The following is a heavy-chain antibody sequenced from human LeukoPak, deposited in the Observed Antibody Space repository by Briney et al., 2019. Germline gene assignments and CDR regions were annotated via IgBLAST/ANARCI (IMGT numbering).Heavy chain of an antibody. J-gene: IGHJ6*03. CDR2: IKQDGSEK. V-gene: IGHV3-7*01. CDR1: GFTFSSYW. CDR3: ARDRGYMDV. Sequence: GGSLRLSCAASGFTFSSYWMSWVRQAPGKRLEWVANIKQDGSEKYYVASVKGRFTISRDNAENSLFLQMNSLRAEDTAVYYCARDRGYMDVWGKGTTVTVSS.